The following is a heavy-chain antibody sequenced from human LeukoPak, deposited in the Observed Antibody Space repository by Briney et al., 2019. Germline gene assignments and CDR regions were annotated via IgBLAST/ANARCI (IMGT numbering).Heavy chain of an antibody. CDR3: ARGGGRDGYNSQNGDAFDI. CDR2: INPNSGTT. J-gene: IGHJ3*02. Sequence: ASVKVSCKASGYTFTSYYLHWVRQAPGQGLEWMGIINPNSGTTNYAQQFQGRVTMTRDTSTSTVHMELSSLRSEDTAMYYCARGGGRDGYNSQNGDAFDIWGQGTMVTVSS. V-gene: IGHV1-46*01. D-gene: IGHD5-24*01. CDR1: GYTFTSYY.